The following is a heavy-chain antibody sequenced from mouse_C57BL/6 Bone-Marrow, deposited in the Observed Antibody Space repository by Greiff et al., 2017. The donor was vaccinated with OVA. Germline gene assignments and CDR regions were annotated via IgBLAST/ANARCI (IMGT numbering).Heavy chain of an antibody. D-gene: IGHD2-2*01. Sequence: EVHLVESGGGLVKPGGSLKLSCAASGFTFSDYGMHWVRQAPEKGLEWVAYISSGSSTIYYADPVKGRFTISRDNAKNTLFLQMTSLRSEDTAMYYCARAIGGYYDAMDYWGQGTSVTVSS. CDR3: ARAIGGYYDAMDY. CDR1: GFTFSDYG. J-gene: IGHJ4*01. V-gene: IGHV5-17*01. CDR2: ISSGSSTI.